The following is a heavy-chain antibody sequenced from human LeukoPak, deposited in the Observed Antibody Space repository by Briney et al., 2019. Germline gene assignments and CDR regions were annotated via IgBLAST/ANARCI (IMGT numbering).Heavy chain of an antibody. J-gene: IGHJ4*02. CDR3: ARERYFDY. CDR1: GFSFNTCA. Sequence: GGSLRLSCAASGFSFNTCAMSWIRQAPGKGLEWVSTISGGGRSTDYADSVKGQFTISRDNSKNTLYLQMNSLRAEDTAVYYCARERYFDYWGQGTLVTVSS. V-gene: IGHV3-23*01. CDR2: ISGGGRST.